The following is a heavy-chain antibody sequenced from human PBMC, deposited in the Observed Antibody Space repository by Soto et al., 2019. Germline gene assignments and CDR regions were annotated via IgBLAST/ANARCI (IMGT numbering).Heavy chain of an antibody. D-gene: IGHD3-22*01. CDR3: ARDINDSSGCPGAFDI. Sequence: SVEVSCKASGAPFSSYAISWVRQAPGQGLEWMGGISPIFGTANYAQKFQSRVTITADESTSTAYMELSSLRSEDTAVYYCARDINDSSGCPGAFDIWGKGTMVTVAS. V-gene: IGHV1-69*01. CDR1: GAPFSSYA. CDR2: ISPIFGTA. J-gene: IGHJ3*02.